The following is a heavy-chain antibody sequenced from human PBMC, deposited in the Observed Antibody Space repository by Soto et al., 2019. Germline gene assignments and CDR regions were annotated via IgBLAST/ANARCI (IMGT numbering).Heavy chain of an antibody. CDR3: AKQGIAARRGGGGYFDY. CDR1: GFTFSSYA. D-gene: IGHD6-6*01. Sequence: GGSLRLSCAASGFTFSSYAMSWVRQAPGKGLEWVSAISGSGGSTYYADSVKGRFTISRDNSKNTLYLQMNSLRAEDTAVYYCAKQGIAARRGGGGYFDYWGQGTLVTVSS. V-gene: IGHV3-23*01. CDR2: ISGSGGST. J-gene: IGHJ4*02.